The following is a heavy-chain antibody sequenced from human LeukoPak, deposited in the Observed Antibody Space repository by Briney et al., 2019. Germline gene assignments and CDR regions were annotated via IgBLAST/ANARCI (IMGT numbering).Heavy chain of an antibody. Sequence: ASVKVSCKTSGYSFTNYYMHWVRQAPGQGLEWMGIINPSGGSTNYAQKFQGGVTMTRDTSTSTVYMELSSLRSEDTAVYYCARDQGLTGYFDYWGQGTLVTVSS. D-gene: IGHD3-9*01. J-gene: IGHJ4*02. CDR1: GYSFTNYY. CDR3: ARDQGLTGYFDY. CDR2: INPSGGST. V-gene: IGHV1-46*01.